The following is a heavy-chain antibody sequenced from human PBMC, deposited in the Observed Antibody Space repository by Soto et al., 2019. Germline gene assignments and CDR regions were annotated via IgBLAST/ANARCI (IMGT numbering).Heavy chain of an antibody. V-gene: IGHV3-30-3*01. CDR1: GFTFSSYA. Sequence: TVGSLRLSCAASGFTFSSYAMHWVRQAPGKGLEWVAVISYDGSNKYCADSVKGRFTISRDNSKNTLYLQMNSLRAEDTAVYYCARDASGWYYFDYWGQGTLVTVSS. CDR2: ISYDGSNK. D-gene: IGHD6-19*01. CDR3: ARDASGWYYFDY. J-gene: IGHJ4*02.